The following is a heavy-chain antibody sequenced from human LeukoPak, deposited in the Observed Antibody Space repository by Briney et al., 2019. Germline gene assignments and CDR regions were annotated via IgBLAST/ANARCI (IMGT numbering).Heavy chain of an antibody. CDR1: GFTVSSNY. Sequence: GGSLRLSCAASGFTVSSNYMSWVRQAPGKGLEWVSVIYSGGSTYYADSVKGRFTISRDNSKNTLYLQMNSLRAEDTAVYYCARVYYDYVWGSYRYTYYFDCWGQGTLVTVSS. V-gene: IGHV3-66*01. CDR2: IYSGGST. CDR3: ARVYYDYVWGSYRYTYYFDC. D-gene: IGHD3-16*02. J-gene: IGHJ4*02.